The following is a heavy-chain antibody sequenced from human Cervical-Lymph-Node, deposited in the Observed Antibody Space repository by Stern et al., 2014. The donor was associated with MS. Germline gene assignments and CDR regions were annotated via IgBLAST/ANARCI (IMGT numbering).Heavy chain of an antibody. CDR2: INTNTGNP. Sequence: VQLVESGSELKKPGASVKVSCKASGYIFTDHGMNWVRQAPGQGLEWMGWINTNTGNPTYAQAFTGRFVFSLDTSVSTAYLQISGLQAGDTAVYYCTRDHYTIVGATRFWGQGTLVTVSS. CDR3: TRDHYTIVGATRF. V-gene: IGHV7-4-1*02. J-gene: IGHJ4*02. D-gene: IGHD1-26*01. CDR1: GYIFTDHG.